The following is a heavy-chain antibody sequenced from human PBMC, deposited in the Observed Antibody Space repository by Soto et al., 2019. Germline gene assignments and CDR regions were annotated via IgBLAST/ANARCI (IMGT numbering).Heavy chain of an antibody. CDR2: IYYSGST. J-gene: IGHJ3*02. CDR3: ARVSRSYGWDDAFDI. D-gene: IGHD5-18*01. Sequence: QVQLQESGPGLVKPSETLSLTCTVSGGSVSSGSYYWSWIRQPPGKGLEWIGYIYYSGSTNYNPSLKSRVTIAVDTSKNQFSLKLSSVTAADTAVYYCARVSRSYGWDDAFDIWGQGTMVTVSS. V-gene: IGHV4-61*01. CDR1: GGSVSSGSYY.